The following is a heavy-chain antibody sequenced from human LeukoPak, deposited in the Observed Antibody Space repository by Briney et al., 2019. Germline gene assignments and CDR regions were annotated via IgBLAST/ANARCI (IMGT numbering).Heavy chain of an antibody. V-gene: IGHV5-51*01. CDR2: IYPGDSAT. D-gene: IGHD3-22*01. CDR3: ARRGSNYYYDSSAFYPFDY. J-gene: IGHJ4*02. CDR1: GYSFSTYW. Sequence: GESLKISCWVSGYSFSTYWIGWVRQTPGKGLEWMGMIYPGDSATRYSPSIQGQVTISADKSISTAYLQWSSLKASDTAMYYCARRGSNYYYDSSAFYPFDYWGQGTLVTVSS.